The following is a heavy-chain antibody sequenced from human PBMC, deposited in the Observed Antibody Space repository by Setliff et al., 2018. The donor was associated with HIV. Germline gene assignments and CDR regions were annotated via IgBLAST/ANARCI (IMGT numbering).Heavy chain of an antibody. D-gene: IGHD3-22*01. V-gene: IGHV4-59*11. CDR3: ARDTYDSRGYFFGY. Sequence: PSETLSLTCAVSGVSITGHYWSWMRQPPGKGLEWIGSIYYSGSTYYNPSLKSRVTISVYTSKNQFSLKLRSVTAADTAVYYCARDTYDSRGYFFGYWGQGTLVTVSS. CDR1: GVSITGHY. CDR2: IYYSGST. J-gene: IGHJ4*02.